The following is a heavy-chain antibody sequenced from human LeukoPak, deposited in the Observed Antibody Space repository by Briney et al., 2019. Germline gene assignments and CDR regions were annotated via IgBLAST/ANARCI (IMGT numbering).Heavy chain of an antibody. J-gene: IGHJ5*02. D-gene: IGHD3-10*01. CDR2: IHSNGGA. CDR3: ASSNLGSLGQFDP. CDR1: GGSISNYY. Sequence: SETLSLTCTVSGGSISNYYWSWIRQPPGKGLEWIGSIHSNGGANYNASLNSRATMSRDTSRSQVSLKLTSVTAADTAVYYCASSNLGSLGQFDPWGQGTLVTVSS. V-gene: IGHV4-59*01.